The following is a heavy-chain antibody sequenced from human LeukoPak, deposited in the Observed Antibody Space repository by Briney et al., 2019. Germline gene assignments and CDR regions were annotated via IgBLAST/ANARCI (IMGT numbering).Heavy chain of an antibody. CDR2: IIPILGIA. V-gene: IGHV1-69*04. J-gene: IGHJ4*02. CDR3: ARAKYVPMVRGVFDY. CDR1: GGTFSSYA. D-gene: IGHD3-10*01. Sequence: SVKVSCKASGGTFSSYAISWVRQAPGQGLEWMGRIIPILGIANYAQKFQGRVTITADKSTSTAYMELSSLRSGDTAVYYCARAKYVPMVRGVFDYWGQGTLVTVSS.